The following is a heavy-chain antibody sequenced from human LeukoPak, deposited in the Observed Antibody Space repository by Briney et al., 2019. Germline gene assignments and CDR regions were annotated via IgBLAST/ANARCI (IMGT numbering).Heavy chain of an antibody. V-gene: IGHV1-46*01. Sequence: ASVNVSCKASGYTFTSYYMHWVRQAPGQGLEWMGIINPSGGSTNYAQKFQGRVTMSSDTSTSTVYIELSRLRSEDTAVYYCASVAGGYGDYTLHYWGQGTLVTVSS. D-gene: IGHD4-17*01. CDR3: ASVAGGYGDYTLHY. J-gene: IGHJ4*02. CDR1: GYTFTSYY. CDR2: INPSGGST.